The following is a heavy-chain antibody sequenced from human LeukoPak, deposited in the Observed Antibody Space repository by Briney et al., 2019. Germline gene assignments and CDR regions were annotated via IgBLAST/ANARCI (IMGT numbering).Heavy chain of an antibody. CDR2: IRKKANGYTT. CDR3: VRVNTGMNSGSYHLDY. CDR1: GFTFTTYW. Sequence: PGGSLRLSCAASGFTFTTYWMSWVRQAPGKGLEWVGRIRKKANGYTTEYGASVKGRFTISRDDSKNALYLQMNSLKTEDTALFYCVRVNTGMNSGSYHLDYWGQGTLVTVSS. V-gene: IGHV3-72*01. D-gene: IGHD3-10*01. J-gene: IGHJ4*02.